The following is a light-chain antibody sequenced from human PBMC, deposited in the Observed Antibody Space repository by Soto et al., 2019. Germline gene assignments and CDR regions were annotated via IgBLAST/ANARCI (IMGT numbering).Light chain of an antibody. CDR2: AAS. Sequence: DIQMTQSPASLSASVGDRVTVTCRASQNIGSYVNWYQQQPGKAPKLLIYAASTLQSGVPSRFSGSGSGTDFPLTISTLQPEDFATYSCQQSSGIPYTFGQGTKAEIK. V-gene: IGKV1-39*01. CDR3: QQSSGIPYT. J-gene: IGKJ2*01. CDR1: QNIGSY.